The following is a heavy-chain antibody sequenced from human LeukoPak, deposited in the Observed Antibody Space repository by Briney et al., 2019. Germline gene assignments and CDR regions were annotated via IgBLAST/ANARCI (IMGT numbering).Heavy chain of an antibody. CDR2: ISGSGGST. D-gene: IGHD6-19*01. V-gene: IGHV3-23*01. CDR3: AKTFGPSGAGTFDY. J-gene: IGHJ4*02. Sequence: GGSLRLSCAASGFTFSSYAMSWVRQAPGKGLEWVSAISGSGGSTYYADTVKGRFTISRDNSKNTLYLQMNSLRAEDTAVYYCAKTFGPSGAGTFDYWGQGTLVTVSS. CDR1: GFTFSSYA.